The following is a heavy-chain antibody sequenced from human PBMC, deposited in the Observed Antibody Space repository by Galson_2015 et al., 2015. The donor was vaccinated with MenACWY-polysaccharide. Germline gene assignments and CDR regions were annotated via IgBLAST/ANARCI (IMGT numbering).Heavy chain of an antibody. Sequence: SLRLSCAASGFTFSSYAMNWVRQAPGKGLEWVSAISDSGGSTYYADSVKGRFTISSDSSKNTLYLQTNSLRAEDTAVYYCASDLGRGHGAVDVWGQGTTVTVSS. CDR3: ASDLGRGHGAVDV. J-gene: IGHJ6*02. V-gene: IGHV3-23*01. D-gene: IGHD4-17*01. CDR2: ISDSGGST. CDR1: GFTFSSYA.